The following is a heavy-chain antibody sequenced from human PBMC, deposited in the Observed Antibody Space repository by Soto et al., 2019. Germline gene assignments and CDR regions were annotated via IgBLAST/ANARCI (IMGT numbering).Heavy chain of an antibody. J-gene: IGHJ1*01. V-gene: IGHV3-21*06. CDR3: ATPYYFNH. Sequence: GGSLRLSCAASGFMFSAYTMNWVRQAPGKGLEWLSSISDDSSYIDYADSLRGRFTVSRDNARNSPYLQIDSLGVEDTAVYYCATPYYFNHWGPGTLVTVSS. CDR2: ISDDSSYI. CDR1: GFMFSAYT. D-gene: IGHD3-16*01.